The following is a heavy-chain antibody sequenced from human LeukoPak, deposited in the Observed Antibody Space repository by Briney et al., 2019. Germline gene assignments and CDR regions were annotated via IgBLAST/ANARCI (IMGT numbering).Heavy chain of an antibody. Sequence: RASVNVSCKASGYTFTNYYMHWVRQAPGQGLEWMGVINPSSLGTTYAQRFQGRVTMTTDTSTSTVYMDLSSLRSEDTAVYYCARALRIETFGVRRYYYHAMNVWGQGTTVTVSS. D-gene: IGHD3-3*01. CDR1: GYTFTNYY. V-gene: IGHV1-46*01. CDR3: ARALRIETFGVRRYYYHAMNV. CDR2: INPSSLGT. J-gene: IGHJ6*02.